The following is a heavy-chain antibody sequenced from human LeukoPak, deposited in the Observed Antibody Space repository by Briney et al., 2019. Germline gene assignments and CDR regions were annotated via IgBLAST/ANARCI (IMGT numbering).Heavy chain of an antibody. CDR2: IKQDGSEK. CDR3: ARDRGVAGNYDN. V-gene: IGHV3-7*01. J-gene: IGHJ4*02. D-gene: IGHD6-19*01. Sequence: GGSLRLSCAASGFTFSTYYMSWVRQAPGEGLEWVANIKQDGSEKYHVDSVKGRFTISRDNAKNSLYLQMNSLRAEDTAVYYCARDRGVAGNYDNWGQGTLVTVSS. CDR1: GFTFSTYY.